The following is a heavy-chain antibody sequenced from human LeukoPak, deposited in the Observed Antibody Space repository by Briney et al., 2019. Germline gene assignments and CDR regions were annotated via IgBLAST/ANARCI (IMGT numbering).Heavy chain of an antibody. CDR3: AREVVPPQGYYHYYMDV. CDR2: IYYSGST. Sequence: PSETLSLTCTVSGGSISSYYWSWIRQPPGKGLEWIGYIYYSGSTSYNPSLRSRVTMSVDTSKKQFSLKLSSVTAADTAVYYCAREVVPPQGYYHYYMDVRGKGTTVTVSS. D-gene: IGHD2-2*01. V-gene: IGHV4-59*01. CDR1: GGSISSYY. J-gene: IGHJ6*03.